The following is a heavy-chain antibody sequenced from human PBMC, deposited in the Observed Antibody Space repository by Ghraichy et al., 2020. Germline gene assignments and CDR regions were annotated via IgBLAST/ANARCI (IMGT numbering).Heavy chain of an antibody. Sequence: SETLSLTCAVYGGSFSGYYWSWIRQPPGKGLEWIGEINHSGSTNYNPSLKSRVTISVDTSKNQFSLKLSSVTAADTAVYYCARAQGYCSSTSCYRWFDPWGQGTLVTVSS. D-gene: IGHD2-2*01. CDR3: ARAQGYCSSTSCYRWFDP. J-gene: IGHJ5*02. CDR1: GGSFSGYY. CDR2: INHSGST. V-gene: IGHV4-34*01.